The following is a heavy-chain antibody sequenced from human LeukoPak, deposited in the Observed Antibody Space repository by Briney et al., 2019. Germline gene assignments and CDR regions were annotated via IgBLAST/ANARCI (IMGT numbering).Heavy chain of an antibody. V-gene: IGHV4-34*01. D-gene: IGHD3-3*01. J-gene: IGHJ4*02. Sequence: SETLSLTCAVYGGSFSGYYWSWIRQPPGKGLEWVGEINHSGSTNYNPSLKSRVTISVDTSKNQFSLKLSSVTAADTAVYYCARGPGVFGWFDYWGQGTLVTVSS. CDR2: INHSGST. CDR3: ARGPGVFGWFDY. CDR1: GGSFSGYY.